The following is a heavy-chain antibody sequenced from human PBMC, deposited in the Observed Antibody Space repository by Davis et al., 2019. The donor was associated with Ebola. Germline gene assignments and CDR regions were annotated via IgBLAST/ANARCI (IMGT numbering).Heavy chain of an antibody. V-gene: IGHV5-51*01. CDR2: FYPGDSDT. CDR1: GYIFTSYW. J-gene: IGHJ4*02. Sequence: VESLKISCKCSGYIFTSYWISWVRQMPGKGLEWMGIFYPGDSDTRYSPSFQGQVTISADQSISTAYLQWSSLKASDTAMYSCARLSSSSWYAYDYWGQGTLVTVSS. D-gene: IGHD6-13*01. CDR3: ARLSSSSWYAYDY.